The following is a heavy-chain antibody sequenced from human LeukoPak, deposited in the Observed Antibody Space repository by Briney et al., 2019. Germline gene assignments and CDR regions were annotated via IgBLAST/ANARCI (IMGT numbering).Heavy chain of an antibody. D-gene: IGHD1-14*01. Sequence: SETLSLTCTVSGGSISSSSYYWGWIRQPPGKGLEWIGYIYYSGSTNYNPSLKSRVTISVDTSKNEFSLKLSSVTAADTAVYYCARDRYGALDYWGQGTLVTVSS. V-gene: IGHV4-61*01. CDR2: IYYSGST. CDR3: ARDRYGALDY. CDR1: GGSISSSSYY. J-gene: IGHJ4*02.